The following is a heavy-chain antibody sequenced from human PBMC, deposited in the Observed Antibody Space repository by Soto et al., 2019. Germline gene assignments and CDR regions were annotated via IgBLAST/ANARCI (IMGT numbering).Heavy chain of an antibody. CDR2: ISYDGSNK. D-gene: IGHD1-26*01. CDR1: GFTFSSYG. V-gene: IGHV3-30*18. CDR3: AKDQTSHSGSYIPLYYYYYGLDV. J-gene: IGHJ6*02. Sequence: QVQLVESGGGVVQPGRSLRLSCAASGFTFSSYGMHWVRQAPGKGLAWVAVISYDGSNKYYADSVKGRFTISRDNSKNALYLQMNSRRAEDTAVYYCAKDQTSHSGSYIPLYYYYYGLDVWGRGTTVTVSS.